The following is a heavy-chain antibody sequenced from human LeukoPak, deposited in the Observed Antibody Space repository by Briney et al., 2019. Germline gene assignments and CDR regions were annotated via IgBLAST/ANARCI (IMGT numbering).Heavy chain of an antibody. CDR2: ISSNGADT. V-gene: IGHV3-23*01. D-gene: IGHD1-14*01. CDR3: ANYRKPQGLDY. J-gene: IGHJ4*02. Sequence: GGSLRLSCAVSRFAFSTYAMTWVRRAPGQGLEYVSTISSNGADTYYADSVKGRFTISRDNSKNTLYLQMTSLRVEDTAVYYCANYRKPQGLDYWGQGTLVTVSS. CDR1: RFAFSTYA.